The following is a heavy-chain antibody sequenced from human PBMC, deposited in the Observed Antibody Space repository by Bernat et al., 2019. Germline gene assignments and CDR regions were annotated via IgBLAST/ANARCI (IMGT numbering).Heavy chain of an antibody. D-gene: IGHD2-15*01. J-gene: IGHJ6*02. V-gene: IGHV3-NL1*01. Sequence: QVQLVESGGGVVQPGRSLRLSCAASGFTFSSYGMHWVRQAPVRGLEWVSVIYSGGSTYYADSVKGRFTISRHNSKNTLYLQMNSLRAEDTAVYYCARGPSGGSWNYYYYYGMDVWGQGTTVTVSS. CDR1: GFTFSSYG. CDR3: ARGPSGGSWNYYYYYGMDV. CDR2: IYSGGST.